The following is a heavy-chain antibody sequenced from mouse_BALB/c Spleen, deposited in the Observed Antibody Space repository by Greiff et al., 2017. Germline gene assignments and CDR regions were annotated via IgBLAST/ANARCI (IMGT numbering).Heavy chain of an antibody. CDR2: ISNLAYSI. Sequence: EVKVVESGGGLVQPGGSRKLSCAASGFTFSDYGMAWVRQAPGKGPEWVAFISNLAYSIYYADTVTGRFTISRENAKNTLYLEMSSLRSEDTAMYYCARAGNLGYFDYWGQGTTLTVSS. V-gene: IGHV5-15*02. CDR3: ARAGNLGYFDY. CDR1: GFTFSDYG. D-gene: IGHD2-1*01. J-gene: IGHJ2*01.